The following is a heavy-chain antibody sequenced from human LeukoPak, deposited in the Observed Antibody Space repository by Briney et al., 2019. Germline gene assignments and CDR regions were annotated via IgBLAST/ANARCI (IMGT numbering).Heavy chain of an antibody. CDR2: IYYSGST. Sequence: SETLSLTCTVSGGSISSYYCNWIRQPPGTGLERVGFIYYSGSTNYNPSLKSRVTISVDTSKNQFSLKLSSVTAADTAVYYCARGPAHTYDFWSGYRYWGQGPLVTVSS. D-gene: IGHD3-3*01. J-gene: IGHJ4*02. CDR1: GGSISSYY. V-gene: IGHV4-59*12. CDR3: ARGPAHTYDFWSGYRY.